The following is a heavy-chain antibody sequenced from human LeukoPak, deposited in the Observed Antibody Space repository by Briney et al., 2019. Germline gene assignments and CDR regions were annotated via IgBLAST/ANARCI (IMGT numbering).Heavy chain of an antibody. Sequence: PSETLSLTCTVSGGSASSYYWSWIRHPPQRGLEWIGYIYNSGSTNYNPSLKSRVTISIDTSKNQFSLKLSSVAAADTAVYYCARVGDYSNYYFDYWGQGTLVAVSS. V-gene: IGHV4-59*02. CDR2: IYNSGST. J-gene: IGHJ4*02. CDR1: GGSASSYY. D-gene: IGHD4-11*01. CDR3: ARVGDYSNYYFDY.